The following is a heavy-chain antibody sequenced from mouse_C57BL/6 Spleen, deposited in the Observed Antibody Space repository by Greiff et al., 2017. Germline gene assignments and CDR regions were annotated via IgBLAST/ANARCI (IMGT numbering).Heavy chain of an antibody. V-gene: IGHV1-15*01. Sequence: VQLQQSGAELVRPGASVTLSCKASGYPFTDYEMHWVKQTPVPGLEWIGAIDPETGGTAYNQKFKGKAILTADKSSSTAYMELRSLTSEDSAVYYCTRREDYGNYEDCDVWGTGTTVTVSS. J-gene: IGHJ1*03. D-gene: IGHD2-1*01. CDR1: GYPFTDYE. CDR2: IDPETGGT. CDR3: TRREDYGNYEDCDV.